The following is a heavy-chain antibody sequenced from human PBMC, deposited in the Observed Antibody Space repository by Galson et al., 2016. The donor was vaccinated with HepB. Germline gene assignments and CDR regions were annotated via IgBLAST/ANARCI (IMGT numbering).Heavy chain of an antibody. D-gene: IGHD2/OR15-2a*01. J-gene: IGHJ4*02. CDR3: ATDVYGSGTFYNFDY. CDR2: YDPEDGET. V-gene: IGHV1-24*01. CDR1: GHTLTALS. Sequence: SVKVSCKVSGHTLTALSMHWVRQAPGKGLEWMGGYDPEDGETVYAEQFQGRVTMTEDTSTDTAYMELRSLTSEDTAMYHCATDVYGSGTFYNFDYWGQGIPVIVSS.